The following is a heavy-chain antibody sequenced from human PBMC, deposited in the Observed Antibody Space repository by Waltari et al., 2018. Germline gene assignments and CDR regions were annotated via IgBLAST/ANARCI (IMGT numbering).Heavy chain of an antibody. CDR2: IKSKTEVGTT. D-gene: IGHD6-25*01. Sequence: EVQLVESGGGLVKPGGSLRLSCAASGFTFSNAWMSWVRQAPGKGMEWVGRIKSKTEVGTTDYAAPVKGRVTISRDDSKNTLYLQMNSLKTEDTAVYNCAAAAHYYGMDVWGQGTTVTVSS. CDR1: GFTFSNAW. V-gene: IGHV3-15*01. CDR3: AAAAHYYGMDV. J-gene: IGHJ6*02.